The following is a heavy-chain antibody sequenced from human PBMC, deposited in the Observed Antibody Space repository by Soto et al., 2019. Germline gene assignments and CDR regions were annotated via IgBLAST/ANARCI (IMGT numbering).Heavy chain of an antibody. D-gene: IGHD4-17*01. CDR2: IYSSGST. J-gene: IGHJ4*02. CDR3: ARTYGDPIIAY. Sequence: SETLSLTCTVSGGSLGSYYWSWIRQPAGKGLEWIGRIYSSGSTNYNPSLKSRVTMSVDTSKNQFSLRLRSVTAADTAVYYCARTYGDPIIAYWGQGSLVTVSS. V-gene: IGHV4-4*07. CDR1: GGSLGSYY.